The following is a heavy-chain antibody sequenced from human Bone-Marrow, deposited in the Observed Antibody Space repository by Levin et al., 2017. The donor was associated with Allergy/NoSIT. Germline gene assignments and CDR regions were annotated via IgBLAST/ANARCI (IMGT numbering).Heavy chain of an antibody. J-gene: IGHJ5*02. CDR2: IAYDGDNK. CDR3: TNDGRIAVATTAWFDR. V-gene: IGHV3-30*18. D-gene: IGHD6-19*01. CDR1: GFTFSNYG. Sequence: GGSLRLSCTASGFTFSNYGIHWVRQAPGKGLEWVALIAYDGDNKYYADSVKGRFTTSRDNAKNTVYLEINSLRVEDTAVYYCTNDGRIAVATTAWFDRWGQGTLVTVSS.